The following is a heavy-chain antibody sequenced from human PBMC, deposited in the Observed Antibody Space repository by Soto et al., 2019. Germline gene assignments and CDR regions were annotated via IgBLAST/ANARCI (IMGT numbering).Heavy chain of an antibody. CDR3: ARDQIAVAGTVRYYFDY. V-gene: IGHV1-46*03. CDR1: GYTFTSYY. Sequence: QVQLVQSGAEVKKPGASVKVSCKASGYTFTSYYMHWVRQAPGQGLEWMGIINPSGGSTSYAQKFQGRVTMTRDTSTSTVYMELSSLRSEDTAVYYCARDQIAVAGTVRYYFDYWGQGTLVTVSS. J-gene: IGHJ4*02. CDR2: INPSGGST. D-gene: IGHD6-19*01.